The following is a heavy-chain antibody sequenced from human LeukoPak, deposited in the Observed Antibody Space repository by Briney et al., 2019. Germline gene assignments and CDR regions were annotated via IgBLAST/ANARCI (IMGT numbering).Heavy chain of an antibody. CDR3: AKGLMVRGVSLDY. V-gene: IGHV3-30*02. CDR2: IRYDGSNK. Sequence: PGGSLRLSCAASGFTFSSYGMHWVRQAPGKGLEWAAFIRYDGSNKYYADSVKGRFTISRDNSKNTLYLQMNSLRAEDTAVYYCAKGLMVRGVSLDYWGQGTLVTVSS. D-gene: IGHD3-10*01. J-gene: IGHJ4*02. CDR1: GFTFSSYG.